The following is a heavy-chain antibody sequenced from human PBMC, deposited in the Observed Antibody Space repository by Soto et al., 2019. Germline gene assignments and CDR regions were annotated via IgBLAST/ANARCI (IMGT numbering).Heavy chain of an antibody. CDR2: INPGNGET. D-gene: IGHD1-20*01. Sequence: ASVKVSCKASGYTISSYVLHWLRQAPGQSPEWMGWINPGNGETRYSQKVQGTVTITRDTSATTAYLELSSLRSEDTAVYYCARGRITAYYFDFWGQGTLVNVSS. J-gene: IGHJ4*02. V-gene: IGHV1-3*01. CDR3: ARGRITAYYFDF. CDR1: GYTISSYV.